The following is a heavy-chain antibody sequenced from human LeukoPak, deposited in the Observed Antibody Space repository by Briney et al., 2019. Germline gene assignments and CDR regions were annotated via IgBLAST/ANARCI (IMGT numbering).Heavy chain of an antibody. CDR3: AREYGSSSWYRY. CDR1: GGTFSSYA. J-gene: IGHJ4*02. Sequence: SVKVSCKASGGTFSSYAISWVRQAPGQGLEWMGGIIPIFGTANYAQKFQGRVTITSDESTSTAYMELGSLRSEDTAVYYCAREYGSSSWYRYWGQGTLVTVSS. D-gene: IGHD6-13*01. V-gene: IGHV1-69*13. CDR2: IIPIFGTA.